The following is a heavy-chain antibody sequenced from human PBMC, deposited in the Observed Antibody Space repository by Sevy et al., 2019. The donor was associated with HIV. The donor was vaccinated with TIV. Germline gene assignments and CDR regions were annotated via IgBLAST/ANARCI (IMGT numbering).Heavy chain of an antibody. D-gene: IGHD3-16*02. Sequence: GGSLRLSCAASGFPFTTYAVHWVRQAPGKGLEWLAVISFNGGNKFYADSVRGRFTISRDNSGNTMYLQMNSLRVEETAMYYCARDVSGGERLGQLSAYFDYWGQGTLVTVSS. CDR2: ISFNGGNK. J-gene: IGHJ4*02. CDR3: ARDVSGGERLGQLSAYFDY. V-gene: IGHV3-30-3*01. CDR1: GFPFTTYA.